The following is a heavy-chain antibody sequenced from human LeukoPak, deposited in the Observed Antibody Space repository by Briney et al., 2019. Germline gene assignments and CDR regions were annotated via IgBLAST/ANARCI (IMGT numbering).Heavy chain of an antibody. D-gene: IGHD3-22*01. Sequence: GGSLRLSCAASGFTFSSCGLHWVRQAPGKGLEWVAVIWYDGSNKYYADSVKGRFTISRDNSKSTLYLQMNSLRAEDTAVYYCARAVNYYDSSGYYLAQGDAFDIWGQGTMVTVSS. J-gene: IGHJ3*02. V-gene: IGHV3-33*01. CDR3: ARAVNYYDSSGYYLAQGDAFDI. CDR2: IWYDGSNK. CDR1: GFTFSSCG.